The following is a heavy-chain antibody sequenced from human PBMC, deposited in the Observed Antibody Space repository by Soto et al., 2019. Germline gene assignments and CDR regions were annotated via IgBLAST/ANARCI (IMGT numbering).Heavy chain of an antibody. J-gene: IGHJ6*02. D-gene: IGHD3-10*01. CDR1: GGSISSSSYY. CDR2: IYYSGST. CDR3: ARAGAVYYYGMDV. Sequence: PSETLSLTCTVSGGSISSSSYYWGWIRQPPGKGLEWIGSIYYSGSTYYNPSLESRVTISVDTSKNQFSLKLSSVTAADTAVYYCARAGAVYYYGMDVWGQGTTVTVSS. V-gene: IGHV4-39*01.